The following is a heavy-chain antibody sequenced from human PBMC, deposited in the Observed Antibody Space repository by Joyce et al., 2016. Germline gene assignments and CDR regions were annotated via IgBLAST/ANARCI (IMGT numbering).Heavy chain of an antibody. J-gene: IGHJ5*02. Sequence: EVQLVESGGGLIQPGGSLRLSCAASGFIVSSKYMSWVRQTPGKGLEWGSVIYSGDTTHNADSVKGRFTISRDNTKNTLYLQMNSLRAEDTAVYYCAREGRLRGFIYGPEVSWGQGTLVTVSS. CDR2: IYSGDTT. D-gene: IGHD3-16*01. CDR3: AREGRLRGFIYGPEVS. CDR1: GFIVSSKY. V-gene: IGHV3-53*01.